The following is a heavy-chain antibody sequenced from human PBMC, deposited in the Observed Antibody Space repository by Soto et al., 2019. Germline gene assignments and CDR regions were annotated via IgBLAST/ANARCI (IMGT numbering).Heavy chain of an antibody. V-gene: IGHV1-2*02. CDR3: ARDLRGVSGGYYNEFGAFDY. D-gene: IGHD3-10*01. CDR1: GYTFTGYY. J-gene: IGHJ4*02. Sequence: ASVKVSCKASGYTFTGYYMHWVRQAPGQGXEWMGWINPNSGGTNYAQKFQGRVTMTRDTSISTAYMELSRLRSDDTAVYYCARDLRGVSGGYYNEFGAFDYWGQGTLVTVSS. CDR2: INPNSGGT.